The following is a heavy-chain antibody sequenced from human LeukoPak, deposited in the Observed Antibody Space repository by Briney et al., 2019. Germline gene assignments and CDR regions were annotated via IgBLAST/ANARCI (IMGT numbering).Heavy chain of an antibody. CDR3: ARHYYCYDYMDV. CDR1: GGSLSGYH. V-gene: IGHV4-34*01. Sequence: SETLSLPCAVYGGSLSGYHGRWIRQPPGKGLEWIGEINHSGSTNYNPSLKSRVTISVDTPKKQISLKLSSVTAADAAVYYCARHYYCYDYMDVWGKGTTVTISS. CDR2: INHSGST. J-gene: IGHJ6*03.